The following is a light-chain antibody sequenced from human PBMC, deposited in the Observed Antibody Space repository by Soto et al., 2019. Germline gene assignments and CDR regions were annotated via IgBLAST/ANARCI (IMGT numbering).Light chain of an antibody. V-gene: IGLV1-44*01. J-gene: IGLJ1*01. CDR3: AAWDDSLNGRHV. CDR2: SDN. Sequence: QSVLTQPPSASGTPGQRVTISCSGSRSNIGSNTVNWFQQLPGTAPKLLIYSDNQRPSGVPGRFSGSKSGTSASLAISGLQSEDEADYYCAAWDDSLNGRHVFGTGTKVTV. CDR1: RSNIGSNT.